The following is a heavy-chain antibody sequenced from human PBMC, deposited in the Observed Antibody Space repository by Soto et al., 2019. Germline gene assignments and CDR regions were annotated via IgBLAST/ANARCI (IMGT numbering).Heavy chain of an antibody. J-gene: IGHJ5*02. CDR2: ISPYSGYT. Sequence: GINWVRQAPGQGLEWVGWISPYSGYTHSAQKFHGRLTLTTDTAASTAYMELRILRSADTALYYCAREASVLIPAAQPSRFDPWGQGTLVTAPQ. D-gene: IGHD2-2*01. CDR1: G. V-gene: IGHV1-18*01. CDR3: AREASVLIPAAQPSRFDP.